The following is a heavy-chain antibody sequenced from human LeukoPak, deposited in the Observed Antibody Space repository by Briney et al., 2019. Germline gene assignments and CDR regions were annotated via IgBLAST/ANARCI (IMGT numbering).Heavy chain of an antibody. CDR1: GGSISSDY. V-gene: IGHV4-59*01. J-gene: IGHJ3*02. CDR3: ARSPLFRAFDI. CDR2: IYYSGST. Sequence: ESPETLSLTCTVSGGSISSDYWSWIRQPPGKGLEWIGYIYYSGSTNYNPSLKSRVTISVDTSKNQFSLKLNSVTAADTAVYYCARSPLFRAFDIWGQGTMVTVSS.